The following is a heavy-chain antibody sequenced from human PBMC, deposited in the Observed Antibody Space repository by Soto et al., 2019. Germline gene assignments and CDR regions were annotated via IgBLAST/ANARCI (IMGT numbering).Heavy chain of an antibody. Sequence: GGSLRLSCVASGFTFSTSSINWVRQAPGKGLEWISYISSTSTIIYYADSVKGRLTISRDNAKNSLYLQMNSLRAEDTAVYYCATDPTLGVFDYWGLGTLVTVSS. CDR3: ATDPTLGVFDY. CDR2: ISSTSTII. J-gene: IGHJ4*02. V-gene: IGHV3-48*01. CDR1: GFTFSTSS. D-gene: IGHD3-16*01.